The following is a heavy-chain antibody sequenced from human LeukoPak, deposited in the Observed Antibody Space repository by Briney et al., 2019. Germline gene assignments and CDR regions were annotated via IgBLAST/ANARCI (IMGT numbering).Heavy chain of an antibody. V-gene: IGHV5-51*01. CDR3: ARVEQDSSSWYVY. CDR1: GYSFTSYW. CDR2: IYPGDSDT. Sequence: GESLKISCKSSGYSFTSYWIGWVRQMPGKGLEWMGIIYPGDSDTRYSPSFQGQVTISADKSISTAYLQWSSLKASGTAMYYCARVEQDSSSWYVYWGQGTLVTVSS. J-gene: IGHJ4*02. D-gene: IGHD6-13*01.